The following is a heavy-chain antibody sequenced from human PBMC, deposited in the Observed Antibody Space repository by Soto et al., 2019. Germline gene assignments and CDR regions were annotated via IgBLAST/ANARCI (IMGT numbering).Heavy chain of an antibody. V-gene: IGHV4-34*01. CDR2: INHSGST. Sequence: SSETLSLTCAVYGGSFSGYYWSWIRQPPGKGLEWIGEINHSGSTNYNPSLKSRVTISVDTSKNQFSLKLSSVTAADTAVYYCARMVIYDISTGPPKEPIVKNYMDVWGKGTTVT. CDR3: ARMVIYDISTGPPKEPIVKNYMDV. CDR1: GGSFSGYY. D-gene: IGHD3-9*01. J-gene: IGHJ6*03.